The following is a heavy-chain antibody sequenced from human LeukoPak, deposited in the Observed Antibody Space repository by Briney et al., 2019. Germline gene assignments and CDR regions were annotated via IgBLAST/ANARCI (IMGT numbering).Heavy chain of an antibody. CDR3: AKVYGVEVGSYYDTGFDY. Sequence: PGGSLRLSCAASGFTFSSYAMSWVRQAPGKGLEWVSAISGSGGSTYYADSVKGRFTISRDNSKNTLYLQMNSLRAEDTAVYYCAKVYGVEVGSYYDTGFDYWGRGTLVTVSS. D-gene: IGHD1-26*01. V-gene: IGHV3-23*01. J-gene: IGHJ4*02. CDR2: ISGSGGST. CDR1: GFTFSSYA.